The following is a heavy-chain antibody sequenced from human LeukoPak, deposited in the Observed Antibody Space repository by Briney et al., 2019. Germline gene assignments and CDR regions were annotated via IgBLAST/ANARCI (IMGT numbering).Heavy chain of an antibody. Sequence: GASVKVSCKTSGYPLTTYEINWVRQAAGQGLEWMGWVHPDTGYADYAQKFLGRVTMTSDTSISTAYMELSSLRSDDTAVYFCARGPRNDPWGQGTLVTVSS. CDR2: VHPDTGYA. CDR3: ARGPRNDP. J-gene: IGHJ5*02. V-gene: IGHV1-8*01. CDR1: GYPLTTYE. D-gene: IGHD1-14*01.